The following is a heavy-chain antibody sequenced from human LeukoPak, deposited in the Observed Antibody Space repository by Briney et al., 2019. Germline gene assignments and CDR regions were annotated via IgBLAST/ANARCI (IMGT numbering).Heavy chain of an antibody. CDR1: GGSISSGGYY. J-gene: IGHJ4*02. CDR2: IYYSGST. V-gene: IGHV4-31*03. Sequence: PSQTLSLTCTVSGGSISSGGYYWSWLRQRPGKGLEWIGYIYYSGSTYYNPSLKRRVTISVDTSKNQFSLKLSSVTAADTAVYYCARAEYCSSTSCYTSEGPYDYWGQGTLVTVSS. D-gene: IGHD2-2*02. CDR3: ARAEYCSSTSCYTSEGPYDY.